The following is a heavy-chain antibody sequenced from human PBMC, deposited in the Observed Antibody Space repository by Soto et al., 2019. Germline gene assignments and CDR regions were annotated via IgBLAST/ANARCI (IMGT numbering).Heavy chain of an antibody. CDR2: IYYSGST. CDR1: GGSISSYY. Sequence: LSLTCTVSGGSISSYYWSWIRQPPGKGLEWIGYIYYSGSTNYNPSLKSRVTISVDTSKNQFSLKLSSVTAADTAVYYCARSLMYFDFWSGRNWFDPWGQGTLVTVSS. J-gene: IGHJ5*02. D-gene: IGHD3-3*01. CDR3: ARSLMYFDFWSGRNWFDP. V-gene: IGHV4-59*01.